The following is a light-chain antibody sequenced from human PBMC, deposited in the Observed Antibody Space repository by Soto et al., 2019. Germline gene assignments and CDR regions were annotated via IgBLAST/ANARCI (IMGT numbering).Light chain of an antibody. V-gene: IGLV2-23*01. J-gene: IGLJ1*01. CDR1: SSDVGSYNL. CDR3: CSYAGSSTYV. Sequence: QSALTQPASVSGSPGQSITISCTGTSSDVGSYNLVSWYQRHPGKAPKLMIYEGSKRPSGVSNRFSGSKSGNTASLTISGLQAEDEADYYCCSYAGSSTYVFGTGTKVTAL. CDR2: EGS.